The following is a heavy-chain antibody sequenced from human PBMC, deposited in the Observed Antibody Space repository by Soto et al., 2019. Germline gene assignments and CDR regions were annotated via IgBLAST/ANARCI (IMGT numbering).Heavy chain of an antibody. D-gene: IGHD6-13*01. J-gene: IGHJ4*02. CDR2: ISGSGGST. Sequence: GGSLRLSCAASGFTFSSYAMSWVCQAPGKGLEWVSAISGSGGSTYYADSVKGRFTISRDNSKNTLYLQMNSLRAEDTAVYYCAKDVSIGQQLVLWPFDYWGQGTLVTVSP. V-gene: IGHV3-23*01. CDR3: AKDVSIGQQLVLWPFDY. CDR1: GFTFSSYA.